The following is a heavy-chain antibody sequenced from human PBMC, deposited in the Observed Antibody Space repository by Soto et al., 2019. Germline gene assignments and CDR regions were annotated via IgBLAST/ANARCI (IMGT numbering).Heavy chain of an antibody. V-gene: IGHV1-18*01. J-gene: IGHJ5*02. CDR1: GYTFFTYD. CDR2: ISTYSGDT. Sequence: QVHLVQSGVEVKTPGASVKVSCQASGYTFFTYDISWVRQAPGQGLEWMGWISTYSGDTKYAQKFQGRVTMTTDTSTTTAYLELRSLRSDDTGVYYCARHHGPTTSENWLDPWGQGTLVTVSS. CDR3: ARHHGPTTSENWLDP. D-gene: IGHD5-12*01.